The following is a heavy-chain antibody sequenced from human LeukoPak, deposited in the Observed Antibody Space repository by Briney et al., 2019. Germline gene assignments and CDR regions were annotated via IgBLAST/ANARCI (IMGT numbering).Heavy chain of an antibody. CDR3: LVRYYYVFSGAPP. J-gene: IGHJ4*03. Sequence: PSETLSLTCTVSGYSISNSNYHWVWIRHPPGKGLEGIGNIYYTGKTYYNSSHKSQVNISIDTSKNEFSLSLRSVTAADTAAYCCLVRYYYVFSGAPPWGHGTLGTVSS. CDR1: GYSISNSNYH. V-gene: IGHV4-39*01. D-gene: IGHD3-16*01. CDR2: IYYTGKT.